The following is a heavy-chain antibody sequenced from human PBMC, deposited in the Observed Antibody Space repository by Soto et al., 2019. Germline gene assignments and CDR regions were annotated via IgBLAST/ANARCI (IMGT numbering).Heavy chain of an antibody. J-gene: IGHJ6*02. CDR2: INHSGST. CDR1: GGSFSGYY. D-gene: IGHD3-10*01. V-gene: IGHV4-34*01. Sequence: QVQLQQWGAGLLKPSETLSLTCAVYGGSFSGYYWSWIRQPPGKGLEWIGEINHSGSTNYNPSLKSRVTISVDTSKNQFSLKLSSVTAADTAVYYCARGYEGSGIYGMDVWGQGTTVTVSS. CDR3: ARGYEGSGIYGMDV.